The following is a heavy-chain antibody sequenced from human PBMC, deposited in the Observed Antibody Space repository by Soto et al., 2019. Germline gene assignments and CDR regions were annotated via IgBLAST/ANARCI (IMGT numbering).Heavy chain of an antibody. V-gene: IGHV4-30-4*01. J-gene: IGHJ4*02. CDR1: GGSISSGDYY. Sequence: QVQLQESGPGLVKPSQTLSLTCTVSGGSISSGDYYWSWIRQPPGKGLAWIGYIYYSGSTYYNPSLKSRVTISVDTSKNQFSLKLSSVTAADTAVYYCATTPNGIAEAGWNDYWGQGTLVTVSS. CDR3: ATTPNGIAEAGWNDY. CDR2: IYYSGST. D-gene: IGHD6-13*01.